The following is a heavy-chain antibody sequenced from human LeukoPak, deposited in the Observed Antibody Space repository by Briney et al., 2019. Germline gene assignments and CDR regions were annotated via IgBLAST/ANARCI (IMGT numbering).Heavy chain of an antibody. CDR1: GFTFSSYG. CDR3: ALNRGSGWYFHY. D-gene: IGHD6-19*01. Sequence: GGSLRLSCAASGFTFSSYGMHWVRRAPGKGLEWVAFIRYDGSNKYYADSVKGRFTISRDNSKNMLYLQMNSLRAEDTAVYYCALNRGSGWYFHYWGQGTLVTVSS. V-gene: IGHV3-30*02. CDR2: IRYDGSNK. J-gene: IGHJ4*02.